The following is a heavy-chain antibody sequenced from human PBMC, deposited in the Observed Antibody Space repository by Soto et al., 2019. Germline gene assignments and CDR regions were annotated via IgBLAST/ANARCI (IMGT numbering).Heavy chain of an antibody. CDR2: INGYNGNT. Sequence: QVQLVQSGAEVKKPGASVKVSCKASGYTFTSYGITWVRQAPGQGLEWLGWINGYNGNTNYAQKLQGRATITTDPSTSTAYMEVRSLRSDDTAVYYCAGMGDGRYYYSGMDVWGQGTTVTVSS. V-gene: IGHV1-18*01. CDR1: GYTFTSYG. CDR3: AGMGDGRYYYSGMDV. J-gene: IGHJ6*02. D-gene: IGHD3-16*01.